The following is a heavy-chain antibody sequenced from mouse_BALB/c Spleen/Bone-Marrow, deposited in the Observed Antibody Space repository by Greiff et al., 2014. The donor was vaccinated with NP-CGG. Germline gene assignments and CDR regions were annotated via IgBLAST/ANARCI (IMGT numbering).Heavy chain of an antibody. D-gene: IGHD2-13*01. V-gene: IGHV1-54*01. CDR2: INPGSGGT. CDR3: ARRDYSFAY. Sequence: VQLQQSGAELVRPGTSVKVSCKASGYAFTNYLIEWVKQRPGQGLEWIGVINPGSGGTNYNEKFKGKATLTAVKSSSTAYMQLSSLTSDDSAVYFCARRDYSFAYWGQGTLVTVSA. J-gene: IGHJ3*01. CDR1: GYAFTNYL.